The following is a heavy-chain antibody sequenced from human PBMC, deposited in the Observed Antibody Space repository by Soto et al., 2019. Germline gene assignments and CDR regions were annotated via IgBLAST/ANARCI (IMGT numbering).Heavy chain of an antibody. D-gene: IGHD6-13*01. CDR2: MNPNSGNT. V-gene: IGHV1-8*02. CDR1: GYTFTSYG. Sequence: ASVKVSCKASGYTFTSYGISWVRQATGQGLEWMGWMNPNSGNTGYAQKFQGRVTMTRNTSISTAYMELSSLRSEDTAVYYCARRGYSSSWYYYYYYGMDVWGQRTTVIVSS. J-gene: IGHJ6*02. CDR3: ARRGYSSSWYYYYYYGMDV.